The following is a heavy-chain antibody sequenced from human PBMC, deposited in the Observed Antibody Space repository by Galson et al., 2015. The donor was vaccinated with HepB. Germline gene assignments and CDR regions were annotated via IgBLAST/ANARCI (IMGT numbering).Heavy chain of an antibody. V-gene: IGHV3-13*04. CDR1: GFTFSSYD. D-gene: IGHD3-22*01. J-gene: IGHJ2*01. Sequence: SLRLSCAASGFTFSSYDMHWVRQATGKGLEWVSAIGTAGDTYYPGSVKGRFTISRENAKNSLYLQMNSLRAGDTAVYYCARDRSYYDSSGYPNWYFDLWGRGTLVTVSS. CDR2: IGTAGDT. CDR3: ARDRSYYDSSGYPNWYFDL.